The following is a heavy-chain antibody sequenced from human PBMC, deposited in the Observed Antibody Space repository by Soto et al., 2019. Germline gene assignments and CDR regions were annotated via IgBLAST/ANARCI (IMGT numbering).Heavy chain of an antibody. V-gene: IGHV4-39*01. CDR2: IYYSGST. J-gene: IGHJ4*02. D-gene: IGHD6-13*01. CDR3: TLYYPSSSSFTDY. CDR1: GGSISSSSYY. Sequence: LSLTCTVSGGSISSSSYYWGWIRQPPGKGLEWIGSIYYSGSTYYNPSLKSRVTISVDTSKNQFSLKLSSVTAADTAVYYCTLYYPSSSSFTDYWGQGTLVTVSS.